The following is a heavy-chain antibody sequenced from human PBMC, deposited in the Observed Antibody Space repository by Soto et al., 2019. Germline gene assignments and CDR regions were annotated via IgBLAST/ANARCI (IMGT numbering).Heavy chain of an antibody. D-gene: IGHD3-3*01. Sequence: QVQLVQSGAEVKKPGASVKVSCKASGYTFTSYYMHWVRQAPGQGLEWMGIINPSGGSTSYAQKFQGRVTMTRDTCTSTVYMEPSSLRSEDTAVYYCARASGYDFWVGHSGWFDPCGQGTLVPVSS. J-gene: IGHJ5*02. CDR1: GYTFTSYY. V-gene: IGHV1-46*01. CDR3: ARASGYDFWVGHSGWFDP. CDR2: INPSGGST.